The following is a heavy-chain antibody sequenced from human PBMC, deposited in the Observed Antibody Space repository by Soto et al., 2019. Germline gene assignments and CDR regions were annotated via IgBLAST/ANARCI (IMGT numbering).Heavy chain of an antibody. D-gene: IGHD2-2*01. J-gene: IGHJ6*02. CDR2: ISSSGSTI. Sequence: GGSLTLSCAASGFTFSSYEMNWVRQAPGKGLEWVSYISSSGSTIYYADSVKGRFTISRDNAKNSLYLQMNRLRAEDTAVYYCARDKWSVVPAADHYYYYYGMDVWGQGTTVTVSS. V-gene: IGHV3-48*03. CDR1: GFTFSSYE. CDR3: ARDKWSVVPAADHYYYYYGMDV.